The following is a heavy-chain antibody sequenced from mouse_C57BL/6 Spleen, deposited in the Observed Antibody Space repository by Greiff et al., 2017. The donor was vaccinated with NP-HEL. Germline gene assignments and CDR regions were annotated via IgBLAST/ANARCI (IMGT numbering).Heavy chain of an antibody. CDR2: IDPSDSYT. Sequence: QPGAELVMPGASVKLSCKASGYTFTSYWMHWVKQRPGQGLEWIGEIDPSDSYTNYNQKFKGKSTLTVDKSSSTAYMQLSSLTSEGSAVYYCAREGLGAYWGQGTLVTVSA. J-gene: IGHJ3*01. CDR3: AREGLGAY. V-gene: IGHV1-69*01. D-gene: IGHD2-4*01. CDR1: GYTFTSYW.